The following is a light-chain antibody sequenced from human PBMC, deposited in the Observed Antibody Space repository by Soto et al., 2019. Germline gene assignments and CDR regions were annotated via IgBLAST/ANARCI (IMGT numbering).Light chain of an antibody. CDR3: QSYDNSLGGSLV. J-gene: IGLJ2*01. V-gene: IGLV1-40*01. Sequence: QSVLTQPPSVSGAPGQRLTISCTGSSSNIGAGYSVHWYQQLPGTAPKLLIYGNTNRPSGVPDRFSGSKSGTSASLAITGLQTEDEADYYCQSYDNSLGGSLVFGGGTKLTVL. CDR1: SSNIGAGYS. CDR2: GNT.